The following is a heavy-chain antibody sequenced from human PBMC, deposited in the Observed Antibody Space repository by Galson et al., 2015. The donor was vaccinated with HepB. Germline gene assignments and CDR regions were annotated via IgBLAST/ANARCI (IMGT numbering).Heavy chain of an antibody. CDR2: ISSSSSTI. CDR1: GFTFSSYS. J-gene: IGHJ5*01. V-gene: IGHV3-48*02. Sequence: SLRLSCAASGFTFSSYSMNWVRQAPGKGLEWVSYISSSSSTIYYADSVKGRFTISRDNAKNLLYLQMNSLRYEDTAVYYCARGRKGYCTNVVCYIYWFDSWCQVTLVTVSS. D-gene: IGHD2-8*01. CDR3: ARGRKGYCTNVVCYIYWFDS.